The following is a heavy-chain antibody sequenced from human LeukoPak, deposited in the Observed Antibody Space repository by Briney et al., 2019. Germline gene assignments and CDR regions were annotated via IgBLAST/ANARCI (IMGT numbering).Heavy chain of an antibody. Sequence: SETLSLTCSVSGGSISSSSYYWGWIRQSPGKGLEWIGNVYSNGNILSYSPPLKSRVTISLDTSKNEFSLKMTSVTAADTAVYYCATSRPPTTPFDHWGQGKLVTVSS. CDR2: VYSNGNIL. V-gene: IGHV4-39*07. CDR3: ATSRPPTTPFDH. J-gene: IGHJ4*02. CDR1: GGSISSSSYY. D-gene: IGHD1-14*01.